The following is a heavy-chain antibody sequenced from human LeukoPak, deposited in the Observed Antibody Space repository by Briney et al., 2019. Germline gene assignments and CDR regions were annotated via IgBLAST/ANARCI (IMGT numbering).Heavy chain of an antibody. J-gene: IGHJ4*02. CDR1: VGTFSSYA. CDR2: IIPIFGTA. V-gene: IGHV1-69*06. D-gene: IGHD3-22*01. Sequence: SVKVSCKASVGTFSSYAISWVRQAPGQGLEWMGRIIPIFGTANYAQKFQGRVTITADKSTSTAYMELSSLRSEDTAVYYCARLSSYYDSSGYYSQFDYWGQGTLVTVSS. CDR3: ARLSSYYDSSGYYSQFDY.